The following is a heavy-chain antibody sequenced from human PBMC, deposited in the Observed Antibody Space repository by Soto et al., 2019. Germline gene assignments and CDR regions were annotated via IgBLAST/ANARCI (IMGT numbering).Heavy chain of an antibody. CDR1: GFTFSSYA. Sequence: QVQLVESGGGVVQPGRSPRLSCAASGFTFSSYAMHWVRQAPGKGLKWVAVMSYDGTNKYYADSVKGRFTISRDNSKNTLYLQMNSLRAEDTAVYYCARDRTLFGTGSTYYFDYWGQGTLVAVSS. V-gene: IGHV3-30-3*01. CDR3: ARDRTLFGTGSTYYFDY. CDR2: MSYDGTNK. D-gene: IGHD1-1*01. J-gene: IGHJ4*02.